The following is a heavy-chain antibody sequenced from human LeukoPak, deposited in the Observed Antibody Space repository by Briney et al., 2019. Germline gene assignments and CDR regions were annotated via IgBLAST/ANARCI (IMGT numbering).Heavy chain of an antibody. Sequence: GSSVKVSCKASGGTFSSCAISWVRQAPGQGLEWMGRIIPILGIANYAQKFQGRVTITADKSTSTAYMELSSLRSEDTAVYYCARDSHYYYDSNFDYWGQGTLVTVSS. CDR3: ARDSHYYYDSNFDY. D-gene: IGHD3-22*01. CDR1: GGTFSSCA. J-gene: IGHJ4*02. V-gene: IGHV1-69*04. CDR2: IIPILGIA.